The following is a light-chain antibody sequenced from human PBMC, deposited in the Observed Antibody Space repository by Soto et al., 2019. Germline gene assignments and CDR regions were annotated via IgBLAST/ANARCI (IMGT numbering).Light chain of an antibody. J-gene: IGLJ2*01. Sequence: QSALTQPASVSGSPRQSITIACTGTSSDVGGYNSVSWYQQHPGKVPKLIIYDVNNRPSGVSWRFSGSKSGNTASLTVSGLQAEDEADYYCSSYASSSTLVFGGGTKVTVL. CDR3: SSYASSSTLV. V-gene: IGLV2-14*03. CDR2: DVN. CDR1: SSDVGGYNS.